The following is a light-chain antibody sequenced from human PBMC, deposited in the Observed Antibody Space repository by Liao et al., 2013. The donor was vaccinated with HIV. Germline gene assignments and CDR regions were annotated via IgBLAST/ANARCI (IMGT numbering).Light chain of an antibody. CDR3: QAWDRGMGV. Sequence: SYELTQPPSVSVAPGKTASITCGGSNIGSKSVHWYQQKPGQSPVLVISEDDKRPSGIPERFSGSNSGNTATLTISGAQAMDEGDYYCQAWDRGMGVFGTGTKVTVL. CDR1: NIGSKS. CDR2: EDD. V-gene: IGLV3-21*01. J-gene: IGLJ1*01.